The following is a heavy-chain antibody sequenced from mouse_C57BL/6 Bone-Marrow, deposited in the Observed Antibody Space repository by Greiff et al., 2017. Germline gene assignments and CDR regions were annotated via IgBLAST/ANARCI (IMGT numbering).Heavy chain of an antibody. V-gene: IGHV1-69*01. CDR2: IDPSDSYT. D-gene: IGHD1-1*01. CDR1: GYTFTSYW. Sequence: VQLQQPGAELVMPGASVKLSCKASGYTFTSYWMHWVKQRPGQGLEWIGEIDPSDSYTNYNQKFKGKSPLTVDKSSSTAYMQLSSLTSEDSAVYYCARDYYYGSRWYFDVWGTGTTVTVSS. CDR3: ARDYYYGSRWYFDV. J-gene: IGHJ1*03.